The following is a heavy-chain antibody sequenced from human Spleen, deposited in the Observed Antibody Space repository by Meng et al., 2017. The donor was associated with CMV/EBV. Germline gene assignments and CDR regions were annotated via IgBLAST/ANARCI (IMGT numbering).Heavy chain of an antibody. CDR1: GYTFTIYD. D-gene: IGHD6-25*01. CDR3: ARKMSLAATGNYYGMDV. J-gene: IGHJ6*02. CDR2: MHTNSGNT. V-gene: IGHV1-8*01. Sequence: ASVKVSCKASGYTFTIYDINWVRQATGQGLEWMGWMHTNSGNTGYAQKFQGRVTMTRNTSISTAYMELRSLRSEDTAVYYCARKMSLAATGNYYGMDVRGQGTTVTVSS.